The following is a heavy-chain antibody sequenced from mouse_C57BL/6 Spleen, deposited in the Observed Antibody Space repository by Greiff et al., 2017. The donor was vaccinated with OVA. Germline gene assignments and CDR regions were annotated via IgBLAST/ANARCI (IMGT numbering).Heavy chain of an antibody. Sequence: EVKVVESGGGLVKPGGSLKLSCAASGFTFSDYGMHWVRQAPEKGLEWVAYISSGSSTIYYADTVKGRFTISRDNAKNTLFLQMTSLRSEDTAMYYCARGDGSSYDYYAMDYWGQGTSVTVSS. D-gene: IGHD1-1*01. CDR2: ISSGSSTI. CDR3: ARGDGSSYDYYAMDY. J-gene: IGHJ4*01. V-gene: IGHV5-17*01. CDR1: GFTFSDYG.